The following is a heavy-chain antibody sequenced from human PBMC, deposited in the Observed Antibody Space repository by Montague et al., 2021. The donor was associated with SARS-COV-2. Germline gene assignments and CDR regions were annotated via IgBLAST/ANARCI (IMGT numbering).Heavy chain of an antibody. D-gene: IGHD6-19*01. Sequence: SETLSLTCTVSGDSISHSSYYWGWIRQPPGKGLEWIGSIYYSGSTYYNLSLKSRVTISVDTSKNQVSLKLNSVTAADTAVYYCARVRQWLVPFDYWGQGTLVTVSS. V-gene: IGHV4-39*07. J-gene: IGHJ4*02. CDR2: IYYSGST. CDR3: ARVRQWLVPFDY. CDR1: GDSISHSSYY.